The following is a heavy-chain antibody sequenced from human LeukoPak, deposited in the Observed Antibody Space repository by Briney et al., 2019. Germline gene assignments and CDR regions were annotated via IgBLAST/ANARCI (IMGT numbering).Heavy chain of an antibody. CDR1: GFTVSSKY. CDR3: ARVVKGSGSYYNYFDY. V-gene: IGHV3-53*01. J-gene: IGHJ4*02. Sequence: SGGSLRLSCAASGFTVSSKYMTWVRQAPGKGLEWVSVIYAGGATYYADSVKGRFAISRDNSKNTVYLQMNSLRAEDTAVYYCARVVKGSGSYYNYFDYWGQGTLVTVSS. D-gene: IGHD3-10*01. CDR2: IYAGGAT.